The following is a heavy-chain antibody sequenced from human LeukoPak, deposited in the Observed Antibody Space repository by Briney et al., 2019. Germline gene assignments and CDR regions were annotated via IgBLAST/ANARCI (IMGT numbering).Heavy chain of an antibody. CDR2: IDYSGRT. D-gene: IGHD3-22*01. J-gene: IGHJ5*02. V-gene: IGHV4-59*08. CDR1: GDSISNYY. CDR3: ARRKDSSRWNGRDNWFDP. Sequence: SETLSLTCTVSGDSISNYYWNWIRQPPGKGLEWIGYIDYSGRTLYNPSLESRVTISRDTSKTQFSLKLSSVTAADTAVYYCARRKDSSRWNGRDNWFDPWGQGTLVTVSS.